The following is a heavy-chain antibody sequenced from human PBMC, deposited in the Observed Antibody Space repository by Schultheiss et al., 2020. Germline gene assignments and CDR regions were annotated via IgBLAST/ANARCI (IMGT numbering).Heavy chain of an antibody. CDR2: FYSTGST. CDR1: GDSVNTHS. V-gene: IGHV4-59*02. CDR3: VRERPHDSYIECAFDL. Sequence: SETLSLTCTVSGDSVNTHSWSWVRQPPGKGLEWIAYFYSTGSTSYNPSLKSRVTISIDTSKNLFSLRLTSLTAADTAVYFCVRERPHDSYIECAFDLWGQGTMVTVSS. D-gene: IGHD3-16*01. J-gene: IGHJ3*01.